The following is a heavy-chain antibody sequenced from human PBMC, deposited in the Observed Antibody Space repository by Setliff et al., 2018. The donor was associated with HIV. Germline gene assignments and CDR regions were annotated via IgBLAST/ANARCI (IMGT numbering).Heavy chain of an antibody. V-gene: IGHV4-39*01. CDR3: IIAYSSGWLAPMGFDS. D-gene: IGHD6-19*01. J-gene: IGHJ4*02. CDR2: IYYSGST. Sequence: SETLSLTCTVSAGSIRSSTYYWAWIRQPPGKGLEWIGTIYYSGSTYYNPSLTSLATISVETSKNQFSLKLSSVTAADTAVYYCIIAYSSGWLAPMGFDSWGQGTLVTVSS. CDR1: AGSIRSSTYY.